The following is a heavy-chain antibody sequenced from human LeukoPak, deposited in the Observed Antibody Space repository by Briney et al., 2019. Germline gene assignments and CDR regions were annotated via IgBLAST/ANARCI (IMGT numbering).Heavy chain of an antibody. J-gene: IGHJ4*02. V-gene: IGHV3-30*04. Sequence: PGGSLRLSCAASGFTFSSYAMHWVRQAPGKGLEWVAVISYDGSNKYYADSVKGRFTISRDNSKNTLYPQMNSLRAEDTAVYYCASEDVVPAASGTVDYWGQGTLVTVSS. CDR2: ISYDGSNK. CDR3: ASEDVVPAASGTVDY. CDR1: GFTFSSYA. D-gene: IGHD2-2*01.